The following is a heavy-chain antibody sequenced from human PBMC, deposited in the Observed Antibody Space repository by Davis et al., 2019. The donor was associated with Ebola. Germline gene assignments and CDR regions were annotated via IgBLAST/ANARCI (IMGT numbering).Heavy chain of an antibody. D-gene: IGHD4-17*01. Sequence: GGSLRPSCAASGFSFSSYAMSCVRQAPGKGLEWVSAISAGGSTYYADSVKGRFTISRDNSKETLDLQMNSLGVEETAVYYCAKDEDYGDYFDYWGQGTLVTVSS. V-gene: IGHV3-23*01. J-gene: IGHJ4*02. CDR1: GFSFSSYA. CDR3: AKDEDYGDYFDY. CDR2: ISAGGST.